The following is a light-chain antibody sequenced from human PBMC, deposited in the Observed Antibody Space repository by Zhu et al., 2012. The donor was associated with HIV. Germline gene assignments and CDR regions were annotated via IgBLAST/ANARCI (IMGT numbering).Light chain of an antibody. Sequence: IVLTQSPATLSLSPGERATVSCRASQSVSSYLAWYQQKPGQPPRLLIYDTSNRATGISARFSGSGSGTDFTLTISSLEPEDFGIYYCQQRGNSLTFGGGTKVEIK. CDR2: DTS. J-gene: IGKJ4*01. V-gene: IGKV3-11*01. CDR3: QQRGNSLT. CDR1: QSVSSY.